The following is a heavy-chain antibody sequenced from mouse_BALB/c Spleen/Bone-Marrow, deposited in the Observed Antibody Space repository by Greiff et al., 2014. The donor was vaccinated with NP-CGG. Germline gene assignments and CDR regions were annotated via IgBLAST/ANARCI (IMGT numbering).Heavy chain of an antibody. CDR1: GFTLSNYW. Sequence: EVQLVESGGGLVQPGGSMKLSCVASGFTLSNYWMNWVRQSPEKGLEWVAEIRLKSNNYATHYAESVKGRFTISRDDSKSSVYLQMNNLRAEDTGIYYGTRRGRGYAMDYWGQGTSVTVSS. J-gene: IGHJ4*01. V-gene: IGHV6-6*02. CDR3: TRRGRGYAMDY. CDR2: IRLKSNNYAT.